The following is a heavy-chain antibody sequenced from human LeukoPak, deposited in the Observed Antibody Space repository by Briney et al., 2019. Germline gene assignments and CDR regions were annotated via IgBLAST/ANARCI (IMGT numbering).Heavy chain of an antibody. CDR2: IYHGGST. Sequence: SETLSLTCTVSGGSIRNNNYYWAWIRQPPGKGLEWIGSIYHGGSTNYTPSLKSRVTISIDTSKNQFSLKLKSVTAADTAVYYCARDTQILSMTLNYYYYGMDVWGQGTMVIVSS. J-gene: IGHJ6*02. CDR3: ARDTQILSMTLNYYYYGMDV. CDR1: GGSIRNNNYY. V-gene: IGHV4-39*07.